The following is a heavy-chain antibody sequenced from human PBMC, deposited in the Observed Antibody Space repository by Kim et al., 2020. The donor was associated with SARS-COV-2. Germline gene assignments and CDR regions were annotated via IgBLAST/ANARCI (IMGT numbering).Heavy chain of an antibody. V-gene: IGHV3-21*01. J-gene: IGHJ4*02. Sequence: DSVKGRFTISRDNAKNSLYLQMNSLRAEDTAVYYCARGSLAAAGKGAKDYWGQGTLVTVSS. D-gene: IGHD6-13*01. CDR3: ARGSLAAAGKGAKDY.